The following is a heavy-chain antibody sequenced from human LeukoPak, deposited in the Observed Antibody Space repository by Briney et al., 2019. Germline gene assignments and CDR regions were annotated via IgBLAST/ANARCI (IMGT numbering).Heavy chain of an antibody. V-gene: IGHV1-69*06. J-gene: IGHJ4*02. CDR3: ARDSHQRDYDYVWGSYRYLGY. CDR2: IIPIFGTA. Sequence: GASVKVSCKASGGTFSSYAISWVRQAPGQGLEWMGGIIPIFGTANYAQEFQGRVTITADKSTSTAYMELSSLRSEDTAVYYCARDSHQRDYDYVWGSYRYLGYWGQGTLVTVSS. D-gene: IGHD3-16*02. CDR1: GGTFSSYA.